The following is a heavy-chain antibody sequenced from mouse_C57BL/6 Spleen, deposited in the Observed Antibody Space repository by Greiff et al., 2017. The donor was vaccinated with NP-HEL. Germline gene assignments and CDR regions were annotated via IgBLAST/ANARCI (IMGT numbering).Heavy chain of an antibody. D-gene: IGHD1-1*01. V-gene: IGHV1-15*01. CDR3: TPITTVVEGY. CDR1: GYTFTDYE. Sequence: VQLQQSGAVLVRPGASVTLSCKASGYTFTDYEMHWVKQTPVHGLEWIGAIDPETGGTAYNQKFKGKAILTADKSSSTAYMELRSLTSEDSAVYYCTPITTVVEGYWGQGTTLTVSS. J-gene: IGHJ2*01. CDR2: IDPETGGT.